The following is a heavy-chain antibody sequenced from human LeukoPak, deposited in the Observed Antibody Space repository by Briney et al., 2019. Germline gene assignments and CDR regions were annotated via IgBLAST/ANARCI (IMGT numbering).Heavy chain of an antibody. CDR1: GGSISSGSYY. J-gene: IGHJ6*02. V-gene: IGHV4-61*02. CDR3: ARGGGRDFWSGCYRPYYYGMDV. D-gene: IGHD3-3*01. CDR2: IYTSGST. Sequence: SETLSLTCTVSGGSISSGSYYWSWIRQPAGKGLEWIGRIYTSGSTNYNPSLKSRVTISVDTSKNQFSLKLSSVTAADTAVYYCARGGGRDFWSGCYRPYYYGMDVWGQGTTVTVSS.